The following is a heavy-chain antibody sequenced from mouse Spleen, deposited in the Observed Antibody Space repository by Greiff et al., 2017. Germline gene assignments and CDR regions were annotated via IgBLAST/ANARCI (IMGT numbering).Heavy chain of an antibody. J-gene: IGHJ1*01. CDR3: ARGGNWYFDV. CDR1: GFTFSSYA. Sequence: EVKVVESGGGLVKLGGSLKLSCAASGFTFSSYAMSWVRQTPEKRLEWVATISSGGGNTYYPDSVKGRFTISRDNAKNTLYLQMSSLKSEDTAMYYCARGGNWYFDVWGAGTTVTVSS. V-gene: IGHV5-9*04. CDR2: ISSGGGNT.